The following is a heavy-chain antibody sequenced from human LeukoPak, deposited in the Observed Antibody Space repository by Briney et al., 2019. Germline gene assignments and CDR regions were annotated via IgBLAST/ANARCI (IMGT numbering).Heavy chain of an antibody. CDR1: GGTFSSYA. CDR2: IIPIFGTA. D-gene: IGHD3-3*01. Sequence: GASVKVSFKASGGTFSSYAISWVRQAPGQGLEWMGGIIPIFGTANYAQKFQGRVTITADESTSTAYMELSSLRSEDTAVYYCARVRNDFWSGYYLVDPWGQGTLVTVSS. CDR3: ARVRNDFWSGYYLVDP. V-gene: IGHV1-69*13. J-gene: IGHJ5*02.